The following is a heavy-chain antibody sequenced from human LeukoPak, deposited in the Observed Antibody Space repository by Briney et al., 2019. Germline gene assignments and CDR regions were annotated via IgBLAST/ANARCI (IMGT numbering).Heavy chain of an antibody. Sequence: SVKVSCKASGFTFTSSAVQWVRQARGQRLEWIGWIVVGSGNTNYAQKFQERVTITRDMSTSTAYMELSSLRSEDTAVYYCAREAFLDTAMVRDYYGMDVWGQGTTVTVSS. J-gene: IGHJ6*02. CDR2: IVVGSGNT. D-gene: IGHD5-18*01. CDR3: AREAFLDTAMVRDYYGMDV. CDR1: GFTFTSSA. V-gene: IGHV1-58*01.